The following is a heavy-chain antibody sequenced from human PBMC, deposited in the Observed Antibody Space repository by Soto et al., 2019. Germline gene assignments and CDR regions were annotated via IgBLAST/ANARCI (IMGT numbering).Heavy chain of an antibody. Sequence: HWVRQAPVKGLGWVAVISYDGSNKYYADSVKGRFTISRDNSKNTLYLQMNSLRAEDTAVYYCARDASGRTGSPMGPIDYWGQGTLVTVSS. CDR2: ISYDGSNK. J-gene: IGHJ4*02. CDR3: ARDASGRTGSPMGPIDY. D-gene: IGHD3-10*01. V-gene: IGHV3-30-3*01.